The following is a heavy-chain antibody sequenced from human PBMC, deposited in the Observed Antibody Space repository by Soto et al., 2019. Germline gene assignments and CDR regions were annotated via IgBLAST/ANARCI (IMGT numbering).Heavy chain of an antibody. CDR2: INPNSGGT. V-gene: IGHV1-2*04. Sequence: ASVKVSCKASGYTFTGYYMHWVRQAPGQGLEWMGWINPNSGGTNYAQKFQGWVTMTRDTSISTAYMELSRLRSDDTAVYYCARELREHYYYGMDVWGQGTTVTVSS. J-gene: IGHJ6*02. D-gene: IGHD1-26*01. CDR1: GYTFTGYY. CDR3: ARELREHYYYGMDV.